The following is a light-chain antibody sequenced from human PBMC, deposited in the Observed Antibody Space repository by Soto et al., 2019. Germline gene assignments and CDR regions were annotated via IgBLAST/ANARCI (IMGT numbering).Light chain of an antibody. CDR3: QQSYSTPHT. CDR2: AAS. V-gene: IGKV1-39*01. J-gene: IGKJ4*02. Sequence: DIQMTQSPSSLSASVGDRVTITGRASQSISSYLNWYQQKPGKAPKLLIYAASSLQSGVPSRFSGSGSGTDFTLTISSLQPEEFATYYCQQSYSTPHTVGGGNKVDIK. CDR1: QSISSY.